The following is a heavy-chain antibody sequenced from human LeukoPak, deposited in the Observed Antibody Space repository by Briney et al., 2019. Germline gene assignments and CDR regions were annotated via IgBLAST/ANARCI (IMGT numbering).Heavy chain of an antibody. D-gene: IGHD4-23*01. J-gene: IGHJ4*02. CDR3: ARGRPHGNDY. V-gene: IGHV3-23*01. CDR1: GFSFNTYA. Sequence: GGSLRLSCADSGFSFNTYAMSWVRQAPGKGLEWVSAISNTGGSTYYADSVKGRFTISRDKSKNTLSLQMNSLRAEDTAVYYCARGRPHGNDYWGQGTLVTVSS. CDR2: ISNTGGST.